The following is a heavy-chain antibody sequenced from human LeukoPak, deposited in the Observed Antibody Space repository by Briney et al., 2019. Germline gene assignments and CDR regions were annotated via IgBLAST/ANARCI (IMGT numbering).Heavy chain of an antibody. CDR3: AKVDIVAATLPL. CDR2: ISSSSSTI. V-gene: IGHV3-48*04. J-gene: IGHJ4*02. CDR1: GFTFSSYS. D-gene: IGHD5-12*01. Sequence: GGSLRLSCAASGFTFSSYSMNWVRQAPGKGLEWVSSISSSSSTIYYADSVKGRFTISRDNAKNSLYLQMNSLRAEDTAVYYCAKVDIVAATLPLWGQGTLVTVSS.